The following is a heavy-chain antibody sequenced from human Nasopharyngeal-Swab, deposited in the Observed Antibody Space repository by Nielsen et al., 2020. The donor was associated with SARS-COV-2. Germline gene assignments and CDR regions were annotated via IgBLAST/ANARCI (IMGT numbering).Heavy chain of an antibody. J-gene: IGHJ4*02. CDR1: GFTFSSYA. V-gene: IGHV3-23*01. CDR2: ISGSGGST. CDR3: AKPDKGTHGY. Sequence: GESLKISCAASGFTFSSYAMSWVRQAPGKGLEWVSAISGSGGSTYYADSVKGRFTISRDNSKNTLYLQMNSLRAEDTAVYYCAKPDKGTHGYWGQGTLVTVSS. D-gene: IGHD1-1*01.